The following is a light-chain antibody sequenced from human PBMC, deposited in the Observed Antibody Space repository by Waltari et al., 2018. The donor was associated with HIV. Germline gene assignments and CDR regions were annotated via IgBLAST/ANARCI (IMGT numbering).Light chain of an antibody. Sequence: QSALTQPPPASGSPGQSVAIACTGTSSDVGGSNYVSWYQQHPGKAPKLMIYEVTQRPSGVPDRFFGSKSGNTAFLTVSGLQAEDEADYYCSSYADNKVLFGGGTKMTVL. V-gene: IGLV2-8*01. CDR2: EVT. J-gene: IGLJ3*02. CDR1: SSDVGGSNY. CDR3: SSYADNKVL.